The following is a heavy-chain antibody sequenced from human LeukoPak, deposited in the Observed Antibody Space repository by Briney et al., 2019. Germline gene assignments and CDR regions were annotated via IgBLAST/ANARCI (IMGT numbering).Heavy chain of an antibody. V-gene: IGHV3-53*01. CDR1: GFTVSSNY. Sequence: PGGSLRLSCAASGFTVSSNYMSWVRQAPGKGLEWVSVIYSGGSTYYADSVKGRFTISRDNSKNTLYLQMNSLRAEDTAVYYCAKLGNWNVRYYFDYWGQGTLVTVSS. CDR2: IYSGGST. J-gene: IGHJ4*02. CDR3: AKLGNWNVRYYFDY. D-gene: IGHD1-1*01.